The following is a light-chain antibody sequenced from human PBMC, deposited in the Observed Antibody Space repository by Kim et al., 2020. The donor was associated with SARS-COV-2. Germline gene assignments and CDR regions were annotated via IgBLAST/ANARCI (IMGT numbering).Light chain of an antibody. V-gene: IGLV3-1*01. CDR2: QDS. CDR1: KLGDKY. Sequence: VSPGQTASITCSGDKLGDKYACWYQQKPGQSPVLVIYQDSKRPSGIPERFSGSNSGNTATLTISGTQTMDEADYYCQAWDSSTYVFGTGTKVTVL. CDR3: QAWDSSTYV. J-gene: IGLJ1*01.